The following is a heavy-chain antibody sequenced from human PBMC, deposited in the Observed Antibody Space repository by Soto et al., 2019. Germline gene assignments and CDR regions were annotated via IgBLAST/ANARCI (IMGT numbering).Heavy chain of an antibody. Sequence: SETLSLTCTVSGDSISDYYWNWIRQPPGKGLEWIGYIYYSDTTNYSPSLKSRVTISVDTYKNQFSVKLTSVTVADTAVYYCARAFKTRDFWSGYSAPFDSWGPGTLVTVSS. D-gene: IGHD3-3*01. CDR3: ARAFKTRDFWSGYSAPFDS. CDR2: IYYSDTT. J-gene: IGHJ4*02. V-gene: IGHV4-59*01. CDR1: GDSISDYY.